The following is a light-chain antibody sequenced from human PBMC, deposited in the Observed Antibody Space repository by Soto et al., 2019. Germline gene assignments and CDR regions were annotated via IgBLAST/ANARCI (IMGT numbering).Light chain of an antibody. V-gene: IGLV1-44*01. CDR1: SSNIGSNT. CDR2: SNN. Sequence: QSVLTQPPSASGTPGQRVTISCSGSSSNIGSNTVNWYQQLPGTAPKLVIYSNNERPSGVPDRFSGYKSGTSASLAISGLQSEDEADYYCAAWDDSLNGAVFGGGTQLTVL. J-gene: IGLJ7*01. CDR3: AAWDDSLNGAV.